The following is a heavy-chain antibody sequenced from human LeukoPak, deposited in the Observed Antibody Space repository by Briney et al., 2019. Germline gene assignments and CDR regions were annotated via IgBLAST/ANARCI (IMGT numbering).Heavy chain of an antibody. CDR2: ISWNSGSI. Sequence: PGRSLRLSCTSSGFRFGDYAMNWVRQAPGKGLEWVSGISWNSGSIGYADSVKGRFTISRDNAKNSLYLQMNSLRAEDTAVYYCARALGWDGPSEDYGDYFAFDIWGQGTMVTVSS. CDR3: ARALGWDGPSEDYGDYFAFDI. V-gene: IGHV3-9*01. CDR1: GFRFGDYA. D-gene: IGHD4-17*01. J-gene: IGHJ3*02.